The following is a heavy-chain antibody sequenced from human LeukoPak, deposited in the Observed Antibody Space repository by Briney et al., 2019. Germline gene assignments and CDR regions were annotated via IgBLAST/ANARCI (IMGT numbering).Heavy chain of an antibody. D-gene: IGHD5-24*01. J-gene: IGHJ4*02. Sequence: PSETLSLTCTVSRGSISSFYWSWIRRPAGKGLEWIGRVYSTGSTNYNPSLKSRVTISVDTSKNHISLTLSSVTAADTAAYCCARAVRWLQQPTFDYWGQGTLVTVSS. CDR3: ARAVRWLQQPTFDY. V-gene: IGHV4-4*07. CDR1: RGSISSFY. CDR2: VYSTGST.